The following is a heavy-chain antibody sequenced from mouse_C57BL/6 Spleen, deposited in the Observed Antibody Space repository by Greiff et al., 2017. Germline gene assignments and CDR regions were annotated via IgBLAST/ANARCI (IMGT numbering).Heavy chain of an antibody. CDR3: ASLFDY. CDR2: ISSGGSYT. J-gene: IGHJ2*01. V-gene: IGHV5-6*02. Sequence: VMLVESGGDLVKPGGSLKLSCAASGFTFSSYGMSWVRQTPDKRLEWVATISSGGSYTYYPDSVKGRFTISRDNAKNTLYLQMSSLKSEDTAMYYCASLFDYWGQGTTLTVSS. CDR1: GFTFSSYG.